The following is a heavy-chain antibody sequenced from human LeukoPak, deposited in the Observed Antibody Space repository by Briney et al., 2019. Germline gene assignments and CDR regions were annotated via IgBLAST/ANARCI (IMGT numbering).Heavy chain of an antibody. J-gene: IGHJ4*02. CDR2: INHSGST. D-gene: IGHD3-10*01. V-gene: IGHV4-34*01. CDR1: GGSFSGYY. Sequence: SETLSLTCAVYGGSFSGYYWSWIRQPPGKGLEWIGEINHSGSTNYNPSLKSRVTISVDTSKNQFSPKLSSVTAADTAVYYCARVLRKGVSYFDYWGQGTLVTVSS. CDR3: ARVLRKGVSYFDY.